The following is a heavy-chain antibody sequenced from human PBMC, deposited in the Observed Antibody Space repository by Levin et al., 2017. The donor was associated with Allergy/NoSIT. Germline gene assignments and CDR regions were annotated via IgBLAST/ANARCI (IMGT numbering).Heavy chain of an antibody. Sequence: TSSETLSLTCTVSGGSISSGSNYWGWIRQPPGTGLEWIGSIYYSGSSYYNSALKSRVTISVDTSKNQLSLNLNSVTAADTAVYYCARLGSSVAGAGPVGYWGQGTLVTVSS. J-gene: IGHJ4*02. D-gene: IGHD6-19*01. CDR3: ARLGSSVAGAGPVGY. V-gene: IGHV4-39*01. CDR1: GGSISSGSNY. CDR2: IYYSGSS.